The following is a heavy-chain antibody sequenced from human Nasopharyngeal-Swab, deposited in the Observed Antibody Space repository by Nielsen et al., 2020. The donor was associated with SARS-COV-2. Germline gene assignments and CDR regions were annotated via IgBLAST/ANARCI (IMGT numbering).Heavy chain of an antibody. CDR2: IKSKTDGGTT. CDR3: TTAGCSSTSCYYYYYYGMDV. V-gene: IGHV3-15*01. CDR1: QFTFSNAW. J-gene: IGHJ6*02. Sequence: GGSLRLSRAASQFTFSNAWMSWVRQAPGKGLEWVGRIKSKTDGGTTDYAAPVKGRFTISRDDSKNTLYLQMNSLKTEDTAVYYCTTAGCSSTSCYYYYYYGMDVWGQGTTVTVSS. D-gene: IGHD2-2*01.